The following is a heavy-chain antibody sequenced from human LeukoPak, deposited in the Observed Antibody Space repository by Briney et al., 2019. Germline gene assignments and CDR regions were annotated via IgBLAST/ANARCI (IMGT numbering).Heavy chain of an antibody. Sequence: VASVKVSCKASGYTFTGYYMHWVRQAPGQGLEWMGWINPNSGGTNYAQKFQGWVTMTRDTSISTAYMELSRLRSDDTAVYYCAREYYYGSGSYLARNTESWFDPWGQGTLVTVSS. V-gene: IGHV1-2*04. D-gene: IGHD3-10*01. J-gene: IGHJ5*02. CDR3: AREYYYGSGSYLARNTESWFDP. CDR2: INPNSGGT. CDR1: GYTFTGYY.